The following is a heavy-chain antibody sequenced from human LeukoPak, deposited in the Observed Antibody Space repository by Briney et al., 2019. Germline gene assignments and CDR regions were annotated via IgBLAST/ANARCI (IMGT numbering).Heavy chain of an antibody. CDR1: GYSISSGYY. Sequence: SETLSLTCAVSGYSISSGYYWGWIRQPPGNGLQWIGGIYHSGTTYYNPSLKSRATISVDTSKNQFSLKLSSVTAADTAVYYCVNYSGWYVDYWGQGTLVTVSS. D-gene: IGHD6-19*01. CDR3: VNYSGWYVDY. J-gene: IGHJ4*02. CDR2: IYHSGTT. V-gene: IGHV4-38-2*01.